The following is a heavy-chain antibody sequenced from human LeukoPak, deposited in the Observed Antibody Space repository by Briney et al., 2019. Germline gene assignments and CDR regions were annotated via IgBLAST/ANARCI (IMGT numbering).Heavy chain of an antibody. J-gene: IGHJ6*02. Sequence: ASVTVSCKASGDAFSGYWIHWVRQAPGQGLGWMGWINPSSGATDYEQKFQGRVTMTRDTSISTAYMELSRLRSDDTAVYYCARDWYGMDVWGQGTTVTVSS. CDR2: INPSSGAT. CDR1: GDAFSGYW. CDR3: ARDWYGMDV. V-gene: IGHV1-2*02.